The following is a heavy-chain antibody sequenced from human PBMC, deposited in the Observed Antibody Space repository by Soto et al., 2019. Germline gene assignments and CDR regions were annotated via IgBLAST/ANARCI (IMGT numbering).Heavy chain of an antibody. CDR2: TYYRSKWYN. D-gene: IGHD6-13*01. CDR3: ARERAIAALLGGYYYGMDV. CDR1: GDSVSSNSAA. Sequence: SQTLSLPCAISGDSVSSNSAAWNWIRQSPSRGLEWLGRTYYRSKWYNDYAVSVKSRITINPDTSKNQFSLQLNSVTPEDTAVYYCARERAIAALLGGYYYGMDVWGQGTTVTVSS. J-gene: IGHJ6*02. V-gene: IGHV6-1*01.